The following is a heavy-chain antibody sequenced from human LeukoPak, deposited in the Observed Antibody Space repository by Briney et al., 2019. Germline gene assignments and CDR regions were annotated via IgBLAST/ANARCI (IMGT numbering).Heavy chain of an antibody. CDR1: GYPFTKWE. D-gene: IGHD1-14*01. V-gene: IGHV1-8*01. J-gene: IGHJ5*02. Sequence: RASVKVSCKTSGYPFTKWEINWVRQAAGQGLEWLGWVHPDNGNTYYAQRFRGGVTMSRDTSTTTAYMELSGLRSNDTAVYFCATGPRNDPWGQGTLVTVSS. CDR2: VHPDNGNT. CDR3: ATGPRNDP.